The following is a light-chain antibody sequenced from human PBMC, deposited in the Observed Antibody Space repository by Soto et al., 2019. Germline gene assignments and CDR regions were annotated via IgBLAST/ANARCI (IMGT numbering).Light chain of an antibody. CDR3: QQYNNWPSGT. J-gene: IGKJ2*02. V-gene: IGKV3-15*01. Sequence: EIVMTQSPATLSVSPGERATLSCRASQSVSSNLAWYQQKPGQAPRLLIYVASTRATGIPARFSGSGSGTEFTLSISSLQSEDFAVYYCQQYNNWPSGTFGQGTKLEIK. CDR1: QSVSSN. CDR2: VAS.